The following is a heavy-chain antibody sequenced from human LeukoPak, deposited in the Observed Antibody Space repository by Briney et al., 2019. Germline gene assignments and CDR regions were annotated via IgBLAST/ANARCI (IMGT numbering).Heavy chain of an antibody. D-gene: IGHD3-10*01. CDR3: AKDYIYGSGSYYFDY. Sequence: GGSLRLSCAASGFTFSSYAMSWVRQAPGKGLEWVSAISGSGGSTYYADSVKGRFTISGDNSKNTLYLQMNSLRAEDTAVYYCAKDYIYGSGSYYFDYWGQGTLVTVSS. CDR2: ISGSGGST. CDR1: GFTFSSYA. V-gene: IGHV3-23*01. J-gene: IGHJ4*02.